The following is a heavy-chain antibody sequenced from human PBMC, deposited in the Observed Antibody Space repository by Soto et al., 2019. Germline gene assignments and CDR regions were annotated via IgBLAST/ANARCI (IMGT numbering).Heavy chain of an antibody. V-gene: IGHV4-4*02. CDR1: GGSISSSNW. Sequence: SETLSLTCAVSGGSISSSNWWSWVRQPPGKGLEWIGEIYHSGSTNYNPSLKSRVTISVDKSKNQFSLKVSSVTAADTAVYYCARDWPANWGWGAFDIWGQGTMVTVSS. CDR2: IYHSGST. J-gene: IGHJ3*02. D-gene: IGHD7-27*01. CDR3: ARDWPANWGWGAFDI.